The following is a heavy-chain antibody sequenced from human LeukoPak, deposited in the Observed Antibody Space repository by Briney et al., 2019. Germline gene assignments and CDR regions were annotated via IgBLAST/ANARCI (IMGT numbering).Heavy chain of an antibody. D-gene: IGHD2-2*01. J-gene: IGHJ3*02. Sequence: ASVTVSCKASGYTFTSYGISWVRQAPGQGLEWMGWISAYNGNTNYAQKLQGRVTMTTDTSTSTAYMELRSLRSDDTAVYYCARGDGSHCSSTSCLDAFDIWGQGTMVTVSS. V-gene: IGHV1-18*01. CDR1: GYTFTSYG. CDR2: ISAYNGNT. CDR3: ARGDGSHCSSTSCLDAFDI.